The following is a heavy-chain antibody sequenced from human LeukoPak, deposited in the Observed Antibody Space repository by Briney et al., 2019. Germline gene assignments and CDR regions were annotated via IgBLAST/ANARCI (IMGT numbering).Heavy chain of an antibody. Sequence: GGSLRLSCAASGFTFSSYEMNWVRQAPGRGLEGVSYISSSGSRIYYADSVKGRFTISRDNAKNSLYLQMNSLRAEDTAVYYCARGDRMAGIVWFDPWGQGTLVTVSS. V-gene: IGHV3-48*03. CDR2: ISSSGSRI. J-gene: IGHJ5*02. CDR3: ARGDRMAGIVWFDP. D-gene: IGHD6-19*01. CDR1: GFTFSSYE.